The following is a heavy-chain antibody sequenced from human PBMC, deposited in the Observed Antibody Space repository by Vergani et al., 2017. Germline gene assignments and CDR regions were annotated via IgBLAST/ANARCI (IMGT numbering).Heavy chain of an antibody. D-gene: IGHD3-16*02. Sequence: QVQLVESGGGVVQPGGSLRLSCAASGFTFTNYGMHWVRQAPGKGLEWVAFIRYDGSNKYYADSVKGRFTISRDNSKNTLYLQMNSLRAEDTAVYYCAKDLDDYVWGSYHPGDYWGQGTLVTVSS. CDR2: IRYDGSNK. CDR1: GFTFTNYG. V-gene: IGHV3-30*02. J-gene: IGHJ4*02. CDR3: AKDLDDYVWGSYHPGDY.